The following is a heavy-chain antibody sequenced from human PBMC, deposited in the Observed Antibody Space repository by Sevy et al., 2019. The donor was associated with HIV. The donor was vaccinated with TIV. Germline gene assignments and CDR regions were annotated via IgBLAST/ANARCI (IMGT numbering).Heavy chain of an antibody. CDR2: IRSKAYGGTT. Sequence: GGSLRLSCTASGFTFGDYAMSWFRQAPGKGLEWVGFIRSKAYGGTTEYAASVKGRFTISRDDSKSIAYLQMNSLKTEDTAVYYCTRRPLQTMMVARPHFDYWGQGTLVTVSS. CDR3: TRRPLQTMMVARPHFDY. CDR1: GFTFGDYA. V-gene: IGHV3-49*03. D-gene: IGHD3-22*01. J-gene: IGHJ4*02.